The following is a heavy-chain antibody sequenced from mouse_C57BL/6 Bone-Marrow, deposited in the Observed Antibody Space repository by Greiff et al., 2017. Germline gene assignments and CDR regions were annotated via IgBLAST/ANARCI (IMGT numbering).Heavy chain of an antibody. CDR2: IDPSDSDT. CDR1: GYTFTSYW. V-gene: IGHV1-52*01. J-gene: IGHJ1*03. Sequence: QVQLQQPGAELVRPGSSVKLSCKASGYTFTSYWMHWVKQRPIQGLEWIGNIDPSDSDTHYNQKFKDKATLTVDKSSSTAYMQLSSLTSEDSAVYYCAGGYFDVWGTGTTVTVAS. CDR3: AGGYFDV.